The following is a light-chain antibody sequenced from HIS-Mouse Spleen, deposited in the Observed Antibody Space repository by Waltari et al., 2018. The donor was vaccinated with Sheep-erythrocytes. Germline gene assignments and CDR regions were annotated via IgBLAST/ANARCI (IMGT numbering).Light chain of an antibody. CDR1: SSDVGGYHY. Sequence: QSALTQSASVSGSPGQSITISCTGTSSDVGGYHYVSWYQQHPGKAPKLMIYDVSNRPSGVSNRISGLQAEDEADYYCSSYTSSSTRVFGGGTKLTVL. V-gene: IGLV2-14*03. CDR3: SSYTSSSTRV. CDR2: DVS. J-gene: IGLJ3*02.